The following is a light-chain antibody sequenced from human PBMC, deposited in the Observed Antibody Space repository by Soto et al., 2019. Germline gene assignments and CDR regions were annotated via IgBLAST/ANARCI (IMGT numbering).Light chain of an antibody. CDR2: HAS. J-gene: IGKJ2*01. CDR3: QQYDNLPYT. V-gene: IGKV1-33*01. CDR1: QDISNY. Sequence: DTQMTQSPPSLSASVGDRVTITCQASQDISNYLSWCQQKPGKAPKLLIYHASNLETGVPSRFSGSGSGTYFTFTISSLQPEDTATYYCQQYDNLPYTFGQGTKLEI.